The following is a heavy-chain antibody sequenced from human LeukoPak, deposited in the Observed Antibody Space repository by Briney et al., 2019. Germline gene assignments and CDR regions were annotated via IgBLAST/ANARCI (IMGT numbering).Heavy chain of an antibody. V-gene: IGHV1-69*13. Sequence: ASVKVSCKASGGTFNNYAINWVRQAPGQGLEWMGGIIPIFGSSNYAQKFQGRVTITADESTTTVYMELSSLGSEDTAVYYCARDRGVLRYFDWLFEFDYWGQGTLVTVSS. CDR1: GGTFNNYA. CDR2: IIPIFGSS. J-gene: IGHJ4*02. D-gene: IGHD3-9*01. CDR3: ARDRGVLRYFDWLFEFDY.